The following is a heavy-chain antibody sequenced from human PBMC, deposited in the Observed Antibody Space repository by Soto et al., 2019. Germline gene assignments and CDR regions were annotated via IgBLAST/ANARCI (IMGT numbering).Heavy chain of an antibody. CDR1: GYSFTSYW. Sequence: PGESLKISCQGSGYSFTSYWIAWVRQMPGKGLEWMGIIYPGDSDTRYSPSFQGQVTISADKSITTAYLQWSSLKASDTAIYCCARQSGVDAKNFNSGMDVWGQGTTVTVSS. J-gene: IGHJ6*02. CDR3: ARQSGVDAKNFNSGMDV. D-gene: IGHD2-8*01. V-gene: IGHV5-51*01. CDR2: IYPGDSDT.